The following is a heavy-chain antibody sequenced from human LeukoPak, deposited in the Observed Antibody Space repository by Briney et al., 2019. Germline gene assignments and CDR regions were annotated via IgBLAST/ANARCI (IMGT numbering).Heavy chain of an antibody. Sequence: QAGGSLRLSCTASGVTLSTYAMSWARQAPGKGLEWVSGISSSGSGGNTYYADPVKGRFTISRDNSKNTLFLHMNTLRAEDTAIYYCSTQGAHNFLYWGRGTPVTFSS. CDR3: STQGAHNFLY. D-gene: IGHD3-16*01. CDR1: GVTLSTYA. J-gene: IGHJ4*02. CDR2: ISSSGSGGNT. V-gene: IGHV3-23*01.